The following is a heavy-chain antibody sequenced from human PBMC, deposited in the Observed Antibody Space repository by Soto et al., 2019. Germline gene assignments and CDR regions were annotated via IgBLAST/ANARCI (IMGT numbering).Heavy chain of an antibody. CDR2: ISSSGSTI. Sequence: GGSLRLSFAASGFTFSDYYMSWIRQAPGKGLEWVSYISSSGSTIYYADSVKGRFTVSRDNAKNSLYLQMNSLRAEDTAVYYCARERGELQYKHYYYGMDVWGQGTTVTVSS. J-gene: IGHJ6*02. D-gene: IGHD3-9*01. V-gene: IGHV3-11*01. CDR1: GFTFSDYY. CDR3: ARERGELQYKHYYYGMDV.